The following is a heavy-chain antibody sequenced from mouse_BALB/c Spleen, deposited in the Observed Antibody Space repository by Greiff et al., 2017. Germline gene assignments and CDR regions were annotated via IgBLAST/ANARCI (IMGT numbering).Heavy chain of an antibody. CDR2: INPGSGGT. D-gene: IGHD2-4*01. CDR3: ARSGSTMITTFAY. V-gene: IGHV1-54*01. CDR1: GYAFTNYL. J-gene: IGHJ3*01. Sequence: QVQLQQSGAELVRPGTSVKVSCKASGYAFTNYLIEWVKQRPGQGLEWIGVINPGSGGTNYNEKFKGKATLTADKSSSTAYMQLSSLTSDDSAVYFCARSGSTMITTFAYWGQGTLVTV.